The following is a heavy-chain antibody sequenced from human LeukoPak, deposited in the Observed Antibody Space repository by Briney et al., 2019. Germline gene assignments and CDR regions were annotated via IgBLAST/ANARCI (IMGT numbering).Heavy chain of an antibody. V-gene: IGHV4-30-4*07. CDR2: IYYSGST. CDR1: GGSISSGGYS. Sequence: PSETLSLTCAVSGGSISSGGYSWRWIRQPPGKGLEWIGYIYYSGSTYYNPYLKSRVTISVDTSKNQFSLKLSSVTAADTAVYYCARALTIAGYYYMDVWGKGTTVTVSS. J-gene: IGHJ6*03. CDR3: ARALTIAGYYYMDV. D-gene: IGHD3-10*01.